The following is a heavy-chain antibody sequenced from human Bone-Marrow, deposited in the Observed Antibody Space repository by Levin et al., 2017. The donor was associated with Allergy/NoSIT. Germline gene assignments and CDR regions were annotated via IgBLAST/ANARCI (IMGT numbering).Heavy chain of an antibody. Sequence: KPSETLSLTCTVSGDSISDYSWNWIRQPAGKGLEWIGRIYSSGSSNYNPSLKGRVTMSVDTSKNQFSLRLISVTAADTAVYYCVRRVKESRDYGLYNGFDPWGQGTLVTVSS. CDR3: VRRVKESRDYGLYNGFDP. CDR1: GDSISDYS. J-gene: IGHJ5*02. D-gene: IGHD5-24*01. V-gene: IGHV4-4*07. CDR2: IYSSGSS.